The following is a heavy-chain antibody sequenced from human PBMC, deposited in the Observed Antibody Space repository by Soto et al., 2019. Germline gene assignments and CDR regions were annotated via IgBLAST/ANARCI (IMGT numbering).Heavy chain of an antibody. J-gene: IGHJ4*02. CDR1: GGSFGSYY. D-gene: IGHD2-8*02. V-gene: IGHV4-34*01. CDR3: ARDKITGLFDY. CDR2: INHSGST. Sequence: QVQLQQWGAGLLKPSETLSLTCAVYGGSFGSYYWTWIRQPPGTGLEWIGEINHSGSTNYNPSLKSRVTISVDTSKNQFALNLTSVSAADTAVYYCARDKITGLFDYWGQGTLVTVSS.